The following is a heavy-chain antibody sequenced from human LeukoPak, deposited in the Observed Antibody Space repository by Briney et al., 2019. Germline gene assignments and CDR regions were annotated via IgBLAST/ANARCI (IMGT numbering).Heavy chain of an antibody. CDR1: GGSISSYY. D-gene: IGHD4-17*01. J-gene: IGHJ6*03. CDR3: ARVIRSTTEYYYYMDV. V-gene: IGHV4-4*07. CDR2: IYTSGST. Sequence: SETLSLTCTVSGGSISSYYWSWIRQPAGKGLEWIVRIYTSGSTNYNPSLKSRVTMSVDTSKNQFSLKLSSVTAADTAVYYCARVIRSTTEYYYYMDVWGKGTTVTVSS.